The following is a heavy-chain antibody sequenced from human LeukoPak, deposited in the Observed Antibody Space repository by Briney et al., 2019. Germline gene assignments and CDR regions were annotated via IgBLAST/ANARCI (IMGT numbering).Heavy chain of an antibody. CDR2: ITGSGDNF. CDR1: GFIFSDPY. Sequence: GGSLRLSCAASGFIFSDPYMSWIRQAPGKGLEWVSKITGSGDNFFYADSVRGRFTISRDNANNSLYLQMNSLRPENTGVYYVARGGGLGSTGTASVFDIGGQGKRVVVS. J-gene: IGHJ3*02. V-gene: IGHV3-11*01. D-gene: IGHD1-1*01. CDR3: ARGGGLGSTGTASVFDI.